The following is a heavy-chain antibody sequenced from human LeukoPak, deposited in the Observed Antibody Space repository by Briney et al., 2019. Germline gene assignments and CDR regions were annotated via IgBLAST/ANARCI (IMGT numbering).Heavy chain of an antibody. J-gene: IGHJ4*02. V-gene: IGHV4-34*01. CDR2: INHSGST. D-gene: IGHD3-9*01. Sequence: GSLRLSCAASGFTVSSNYMSWIRQPPGKGLEWIGEINHSGSTNYNPSLKSRVTISVDTSKNQFSLKLSSVTAADTAVYYCASDVLRYFDHWGQGTLVTVSS. CDR3: ASDVLRYFDH. CDR1: GFTVSSNY.